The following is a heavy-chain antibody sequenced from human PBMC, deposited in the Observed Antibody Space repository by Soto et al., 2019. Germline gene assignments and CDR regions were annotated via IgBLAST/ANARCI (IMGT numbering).Heavy chain of an antibody. V-gene: IGHV4-59*01. CDR3: ARDLARYCSSTSCNGGDWIDP. CDR2: IYYSGST. D-gene: IGHD2-2*01. CDR1: GGSISSYY. J-gene: IGHJ5*02. Sequence: SETLSLTCTVSGGSISSYYWSWIRQPPGKGLEWIGYIYYSGSTNYNPSLKSRVTISVDTSKNQFSLKLSSVTAADTAVYYCARDLARYCSSTSCNGGDWIDPWGQGTLVTVS.